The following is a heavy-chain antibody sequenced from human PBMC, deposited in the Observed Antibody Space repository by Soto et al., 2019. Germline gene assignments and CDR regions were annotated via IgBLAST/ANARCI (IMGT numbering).Heavy chain of an antibody. Sequence: QVQLVQSGAEVQKPGAAVKVSSTASGYTFTNFGIRWERQSPGRGLEWLGWISAYNGNTNDAQNSEXXXTXXTDPYASTAYMGLRSLRSDDTAVYYCARGGTPIDYWGQGTLVTVSS. CDR2: ISAYNGNT. CDR3: ARGGTPIDY. V-gene: IGHV1-18*01. CDR1: GYTFTNFG. D-gene: IGHD3-16*01. J-gene: IGHJ4*02.